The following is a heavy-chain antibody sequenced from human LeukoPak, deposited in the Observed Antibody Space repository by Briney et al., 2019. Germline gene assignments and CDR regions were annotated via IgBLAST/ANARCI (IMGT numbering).Heavy chain of an antibody. CDR2: ISAYNGNT. V-gene: IGHV1-18*01. Sequence: ASVKVSCKASGYTFTSYDINWVRQATGQGLEWMGWISAYNGNTNYAQKLQGRVTMTTDTSTSTAYMELRSLRSDDTAVYYCARSLVVTIFGVVIPNAFDIWGQGTMVTVSS. D-gene: IGHD3-3*01. CDR1: GYTFTSYD. CDR3: ARSLVVTIFGVVIPNAFDI. J-gene: IGHJ3*02.